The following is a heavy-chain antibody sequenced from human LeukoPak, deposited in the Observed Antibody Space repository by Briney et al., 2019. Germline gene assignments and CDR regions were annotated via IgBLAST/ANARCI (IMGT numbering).Heavy chain of an antibody. CDR1: GFTFSSYD. V-gene: IGHV3-13*01. D-gene: IGHD3-22*01. Sequence: PGGSLRLSCAASGFTFSSYDMYWVRHAPGKGLEWVSAIGTAGDTYYQGSVKGRFTISRENAKNSLYLQVNSLRAGDRAVYYCARGNSGYYDYWGQGTLVTVSS. CDR2: IGTAGDT. CDR3: ARGNSGYYDY. J-gene: IGHJ4*02.